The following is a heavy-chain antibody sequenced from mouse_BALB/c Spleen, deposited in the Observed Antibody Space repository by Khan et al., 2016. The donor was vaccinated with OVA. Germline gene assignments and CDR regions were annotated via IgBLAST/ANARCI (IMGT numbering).Heavy chain of an antibody. Sequence: QVQLQQSGAELARPGASVKMSCKASGYTFTSYTIHWIKKRPGQGLEWIGYINPSNGYTNYNQQFKDKATLTTDKSYTTAYLQLSSLTADESAVYNCVRDGAYHRNDGWFAYWGQGTLVTVSA. D-gene: IGHD2-14*01. J-gene: IGHJ3*01. CDR3: VRDGAYHRNDGWFAY. CDR1: GYTFTSYT. V-gene: IGHV1-4*01. CDR2: INPSNGYT.